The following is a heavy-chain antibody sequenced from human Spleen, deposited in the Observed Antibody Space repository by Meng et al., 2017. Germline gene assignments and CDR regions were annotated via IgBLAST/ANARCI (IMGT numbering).Heavy chain of an antibody. CDR1: GGSVSSGSYY. CDR2: IYYSGST. V-gene: IGHV4-61*01. Sequence: SETLSLTCTVSGGSVSSGSYYRSWIRQPPGKGLEWIGYIYYSGSTNYNPSLKSRVTISIDTSKNQFSLKLRSVTAADTAVYYCARVSGRSIIVSHYGMDVWGQGTTVTVSS. D-gene: IGHD3-22*01. CDR3: ARVSGRSIIVSHYGMDV. J-gene: IGHJ6*02.